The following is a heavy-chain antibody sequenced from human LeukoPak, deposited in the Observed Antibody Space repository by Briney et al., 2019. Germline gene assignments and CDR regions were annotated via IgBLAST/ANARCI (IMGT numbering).Heavy chain of an antibody. CDR1: GYSFTSYW. J-gene: IGHJ3*02. D-gene: IGHD3-9*01. V-gene: IGHV5-51*01. Sequence: GESLKISCKGSGYSFTSYWIGWVRQMPGKGLEWMGIIYPGDSDTRYSPSFQGQVTISADKSISTAYLQWSGLKASDTAMYYCARQSLTGYQHDAFDIWGQGTMVTVSS. CDR2: IYPGDSDT. CDR3: ARQSLTGYQHDAFDI.